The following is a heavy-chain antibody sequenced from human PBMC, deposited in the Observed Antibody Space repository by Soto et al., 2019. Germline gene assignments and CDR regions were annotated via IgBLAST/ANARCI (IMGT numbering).Heavy chain of an antibody. CDR1: GFTFSDYW. CDR3: ATLQLAGPDY. CDR2: INNGGSGT. D-gene: IGHD6-19*01. Sequence: EVQLVESGGDLVQPGGSLRLYCAASGFTFSDYWMHWVRQVPGKGLVWVSRINNGGSGTSYADFVKGRFTISRDDAKNTLYLQMNSLSADDTAVYYCATLQLAGPDYWGQGTLVTVSS. J-gene: IGHJ4*02. V-gene: IGHV3-74*01.